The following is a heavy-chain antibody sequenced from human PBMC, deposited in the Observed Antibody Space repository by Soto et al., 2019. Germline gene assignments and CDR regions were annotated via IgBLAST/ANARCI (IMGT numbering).Heavy chain of an antibody. V-gene: IGHV3-30*18. J-gene: IGHJ4*02. Sequence: EGSLRLSCAASGFTFSSYGMHWARQDPGKGLEWVAVISYDGSNKYYSDSVKGRFTISRDNSKNTLYLQMNSLRAADTAVYYCAKDLGDYWGQGTLVTVS. CDR2: ISYDGSNK. CDR1: GFTFSSYG. CDR3: AKDLGDY. D-gene: IGHD3-10*01.